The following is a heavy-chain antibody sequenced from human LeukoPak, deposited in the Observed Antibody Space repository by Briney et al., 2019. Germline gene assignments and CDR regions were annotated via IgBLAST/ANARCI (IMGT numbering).Heavy chain of an antibody. CDR3: ANGRSGWYFDY. V-gene: IGHV4-59*01. CDR2: ISYSGST. D-gene: IGHD6-19*01. Sequence: PSETLSLTCTVSGGSISSYYWSWITQPPGKGLEWIGYISYSGSTNYNPSLKSRVTISVDTSKNQFSLKLSSVTAADTAVYYCANGRSGWYFDYWGQGTLVTVSS. J-gene: IGHJ4*02. CDR1: GGSISSYY.